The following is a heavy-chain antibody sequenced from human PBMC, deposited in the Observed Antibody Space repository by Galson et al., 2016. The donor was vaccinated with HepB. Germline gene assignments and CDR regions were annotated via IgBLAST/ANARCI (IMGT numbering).Heavy chain of an antibody. D-gene: IGHD3-16*01. CDR3: AHSRRQGVFTLFDS. CDR2: IYCDADK. Sequence: PALVKPTQTLTLTCTFSGFSLSTSGVGVGLIRQLPGKALEWLALIYCDADKRYRPSLQSRLTITKASSRDQVVLTMTNMDPVDTATYYCAHSRRQGVFTLFDSWGQGARVTVSS. J-gene: IGHJ4*02. V-gene: IGHV2-5*02. CDR1: GFSLSTSGVG.